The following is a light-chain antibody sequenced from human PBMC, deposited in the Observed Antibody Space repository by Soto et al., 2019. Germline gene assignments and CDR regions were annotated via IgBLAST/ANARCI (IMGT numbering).Light chain of an antibody. J-gene: IGLJ1*01. Sequence: QSALTQPASVSGSPGQSVTISCTGTSSDVGGYNYVSWYHQHPGKVPKLMIYDVSDRPSGVSNRFSGSKSGNTASLTISGLQAEDEADYYCSSFTGSTSYVFGSGTKLTVL. CDR1: SSDVGGYNY. CDR2: DVS. V-gene: IGLV2-14*03. CDR3: SSFTGSTSYV.